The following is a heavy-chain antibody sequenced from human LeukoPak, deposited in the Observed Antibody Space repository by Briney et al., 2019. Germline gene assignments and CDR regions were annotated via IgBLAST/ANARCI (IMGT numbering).Heavy chain of an antibody. CDR2: MKEDGSEI. CDR1: TFTFSAYW. CDR3: ARDRTMTADY. V-gene: IGHV3-7*01. Sequence: GGSLRLSRVTSTFTFSAYWMSWVRQAPWKGLEWVANMKEDGSEIYYVDSVKGRSTISRDNGKNSLYLQMNDLRVEDTAVYYCARDRTMTADYWGRGTLVTVSS. J-gene: IGHJ4*02. D-gene: IGHD3-22*01.